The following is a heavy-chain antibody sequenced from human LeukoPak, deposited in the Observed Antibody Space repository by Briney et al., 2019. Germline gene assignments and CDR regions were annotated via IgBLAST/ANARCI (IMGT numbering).Heavy chain of an antibody. CDR3: ARHAAVGHYYDFRSGVRDYSDY. D-gene: IGHD3-3*01. V-gene: IGHV4-4*09. CDR2: IYTSGST. CDR1: GGSISSYY. J-gene: IGHJ4*02. Sequence: PSETLSLTCTVSGGSISSYYWSWIRQPPGKGLEWIGYIYTSGSTNYNPSLKSRVTISVDTSKNQFSLKLSSVTAADTAVYYCARHAAVGHYYDFRSGVRDYSDYWGQATLVTVSS.